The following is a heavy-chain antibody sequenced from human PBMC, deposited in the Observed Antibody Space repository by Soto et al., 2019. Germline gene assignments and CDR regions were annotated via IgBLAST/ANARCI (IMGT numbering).Heavy chain of an antibody. V-gene: IGHV1-8*01. Sequence: ASVKVSCKASGYTFTSYDINWVRQATGQRLELLGWMNPNSGNTGYAQKFQGRVTMTRNTSISTAYMELSSLRSEDTAVYYCARAPDSSSSYYYYYYYMDVWGKGTTVTVSS. J-gene: IGHJ6*03. CDR3: ARAPDSSSSYYYYYYYMDV. CDR1: GYTFTSYD. D-gene: IGHD6-6*01. CDR2: MNPNSGNT.